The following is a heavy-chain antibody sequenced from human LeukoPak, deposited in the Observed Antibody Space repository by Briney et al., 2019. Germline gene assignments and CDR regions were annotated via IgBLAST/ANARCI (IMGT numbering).Heavy chain of an antibody. CDR2: ISYSGST. CDR1: GGSISSYY. J-gene: IGHJ3*02. CDR3: ARQGYDILTGYIDAVDI. Sequence: SETLSLTCTVSGGSISSYYWSWIRQPPGKGLEWIGYISYSGSTNYNPSLKSRATISIDTSKNQFSLKLRSVTAADTAIYYCARQGYDILTGYIDAVDIWGQGTMVTVSS. V-gene: IGHV4-59*08. D-gene: IGHD3-9*01.